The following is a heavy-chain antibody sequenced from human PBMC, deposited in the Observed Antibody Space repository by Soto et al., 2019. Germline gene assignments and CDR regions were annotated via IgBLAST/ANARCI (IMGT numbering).Heavy chain of an antibody. V-gene: IGHV3-33*01. CDR1: GFTFSSYG. J-gene: IGHJ4*02. Sequence: QVQLVESGGGVVQPGRSLRLSCAASGFTFSSYGMHWVRQAPGKGLEWVAVIWDDGSNKYYADSVKGRLTISRDNSKNTLYLQMNSLRAEDTAVYYCARDSYGVDYWGQGTLVTVSS. D-gene: IGHD1-26*01. CDR2: IWDDGSNK. CDR3: ARDSYGVDY.